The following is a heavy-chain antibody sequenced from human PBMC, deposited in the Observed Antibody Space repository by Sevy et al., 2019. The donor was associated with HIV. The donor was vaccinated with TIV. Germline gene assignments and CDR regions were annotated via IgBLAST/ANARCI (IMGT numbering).Heavy chain of an antibody. D-gene: IGHD3-22*01. V-gene: IGHV5-51*01. J-gene: IGHJ4*02. CDR1: GYRFTSYW. CDR3: ARRFYDSTGYPQYFFDY. Sequence: GESLKISCRGSGYRFTSYWIAWVRQVPGRGLEWMGIIYPDDSDISYSPSLQGQVTISVDKSISTAYLQWSSLEASDTAMYFCARRFYDSTGYPQYFFDYWGQGTPVTVSS. CDR2: IYPDDSDI.